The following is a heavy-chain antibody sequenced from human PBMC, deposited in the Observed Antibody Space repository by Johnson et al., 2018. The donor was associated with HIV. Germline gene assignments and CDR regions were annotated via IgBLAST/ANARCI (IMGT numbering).Heavy chain of an antibody. CDR1: GFTFSSYA. J-gene: IGHJ3*02. D-gene: IGHD7-27*01. CDR3: ARDPTTQYLRLIGDFGSFDI. CDR2: ISSNGGST. V-gene: IGHV3-64*01. Sequence: VQLVESGGGLVQPGGSLRLSCAASGFTFSSYAMHWVRQAPGKGLEYVSGISSNGGSTYYANSVKGRFTISRDNAKNSLYLQMNSLRAEDTALYYCARDPTTQYLRLIGDFGSFDIWGQGTLVTVSA.